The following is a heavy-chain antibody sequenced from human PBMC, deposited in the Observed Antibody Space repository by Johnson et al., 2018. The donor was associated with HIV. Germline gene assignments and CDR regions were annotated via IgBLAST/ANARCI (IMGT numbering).Heavy chain of an antibody. CDR2: ISGSGASR. V-gene: IGHV3-23*04. J-gene: IGHJ3*01. Sequence: MQLVESGGGLVQPGGSLRLSCAASGFTFTSYTVSWVRQAPGKGLEWVSAISGSGASRYFADSVKGRFTISRDNSKNTLSLQMNNLRVEDTGIYHCARVGDSFGFDVWGQGTMVTFSS. D-gene: IGHD3-16*01. CDR1: GFTFTSYT. CDR3: ARVGDSFGFDV.